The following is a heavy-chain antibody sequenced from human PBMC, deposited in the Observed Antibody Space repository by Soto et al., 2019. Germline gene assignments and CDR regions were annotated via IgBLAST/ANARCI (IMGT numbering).Heavy chain of an antibody. CDR3: ARGRSLVSRHYYYYYYMDV. CDR2: IYSGGST. Sequence: EVQLVESGGGLVQPGGSLRLSCAASGFTVSSNYMSWVRQAPGKGLEWVSVIYSGGSTYYADSVKGRFTISRDNSKNTLYLQMNSLRAEDTAVYYCARGRSLVSRHYYYYYYMDVWGKGTTVTVSS. J-gene: IGHJ6*03. CDR1: GFTVSSNY. V-gene: IGHV3-66*01.